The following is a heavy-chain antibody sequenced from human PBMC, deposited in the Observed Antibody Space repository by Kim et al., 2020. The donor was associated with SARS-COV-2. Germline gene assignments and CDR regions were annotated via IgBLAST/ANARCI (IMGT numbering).Heavy chain of an antibody. J-gene: IGHJ6*02. CDR1: GFVFGTYW. Sequence: GGSLRLSCAASGFVFGTYWMTWVRQAPGKGLEWVAKIKQDGSEKYYVDSVKGRFTISRDNAKNSVHLQMNSLRVEDTAVYYCAREDYYGSGSSYNPSYYYAMDVWGQGTTVAVSS. CDR3: AREDYYGSGSSYNPSYYYAMDV. CDR2: IKQDGSEK. V-gene: IGHV3-7*03. D-gene: IGHD3-10*01.